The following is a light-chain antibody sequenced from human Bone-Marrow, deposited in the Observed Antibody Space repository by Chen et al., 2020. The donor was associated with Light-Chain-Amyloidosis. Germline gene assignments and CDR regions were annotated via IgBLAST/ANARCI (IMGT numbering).Light chain of an antibody. CDR2: EDD. V-gene: IGLV6-57*01. CDR1: SGSIATNY. Sequence: NFMLTQPHSVSESPGKTVIISCTRSSGSIATNYVQWYQQRPGSSPTTVIYEDDQSASGVPDRFSGSMDRTSCSASLAISGMKTEDEADDYCQSYQGRSQGVCGGGTKMTVL. J-gene: IGLJ3*02. CDR3: QSYQGRSQGV.